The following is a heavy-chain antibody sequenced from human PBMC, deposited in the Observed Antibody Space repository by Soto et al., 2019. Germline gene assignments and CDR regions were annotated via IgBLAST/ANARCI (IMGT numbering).Heavy chain of an antibody. CDR1: GFSFSGFA. Sequence: GGSLRLSCAASGFSFSGFALSWVRQAPGRGLDWVSTISGTGGDTFYADSVKGRFTISRDNSRNTLYLLMNNLRAEDTAIYYCTKDRGYTYGGFDYWGHGTLVTVSS. CDR3: TKDRGYTYGGFDY. J-gene: IGHJ4*01. V-gene: IGHV3-23*01. CDR2: ISGTGGDT. D-gene: IGHD5-18*01.